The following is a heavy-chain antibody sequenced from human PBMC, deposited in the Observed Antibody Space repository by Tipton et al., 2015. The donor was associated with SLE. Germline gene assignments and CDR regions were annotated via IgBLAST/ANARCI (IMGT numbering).Heavy chain of an antibody. CDR3: ARDTPYDFWSGYLFQH. Sequence: TLSLTCPVSGGSISSYYWSWIREPPGKGLEWIGYIYYRGSTNYNPSLKSRVTISVDTSKTQFSLNLSSVTAADTAVYYCARDTPYDFWSGYLFQHWGQGTLVTVSS. V-gene: IGHV4-59*01. CDR2: IYYRGST. CDR1: GGSISSYY. J-gene: IGHJ1*01. D-gene: IGHD3-3*01.